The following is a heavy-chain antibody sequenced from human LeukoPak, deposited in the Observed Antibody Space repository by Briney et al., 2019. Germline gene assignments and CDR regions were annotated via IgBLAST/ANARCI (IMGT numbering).Heavy chain of an antibody. Sequence: GGSLRLSCAASGFTLSYYWMSWVRQAPGKGLEWVSAISGSGGSTYYADSVKGRFTISRDNSKNTLYLQMNSLRAEDTAVYYCAKGALSYYFDYWGQGTLVTVSS. CDR1: GFTLSYYW. V-gene: IGHV3-23*01. J-gene: IGHJ4*02. CDR3: AKGALSYYFDY. D-gene: IGHD3-10*01. CDR2: ISGSGGST.